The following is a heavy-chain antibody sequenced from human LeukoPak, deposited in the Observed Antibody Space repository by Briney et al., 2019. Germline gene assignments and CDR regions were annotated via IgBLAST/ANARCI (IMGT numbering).Heavy chain of an antibody. V-gene: IGHV4-39*01. CDR2: INYRGST. CDR3: ARARRWIQLRFDY. Sequence: SSETLSLTCTVSGGSITTGIYYWGWIRQPPGKGLEWIGSINYRGSTYYNPSLKSRVTVSVDTSKNQFSLNLMSVTAADTALYYCARARRWIQLRFDYWGQGTLVTVSS. D-gene: IGHD5-18*01. CDR1: GGSITTGIYY. J-gene: IGHJ4*02.